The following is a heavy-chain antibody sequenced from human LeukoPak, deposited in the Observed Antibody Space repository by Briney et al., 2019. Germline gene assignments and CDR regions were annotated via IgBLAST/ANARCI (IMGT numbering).Heavy chain of an antibody. CDR2: INHSGST. V-gene: IGHV4-34*01. CDR3: ARESLTWLQSRTSWFDP. D-gene: IGHD5-24*01. J-gene: IGHJ5*02. Sequence: SETLSLTCAVYGGSFSGSYWSWIRQPPGKGLEWSGEINHSGSTNYNPSLKSRVTISVDSSKNQFSLRLSSVTAADTAVYYCARESLTWLQSRTSWFDPWGQGTLVTVSS. CDR1: GGSFSGSY.